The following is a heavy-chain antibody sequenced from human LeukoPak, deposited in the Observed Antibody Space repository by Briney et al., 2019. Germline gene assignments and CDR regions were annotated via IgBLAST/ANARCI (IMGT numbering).Heavy chain of an antibody. D-gene: IGHD5-24*01. CDR3: ARPPGRDGYNRYDY. J-gene: IGHJ4*02. CDR1: GYTFTDYY. V-gene: IGHV1-2*02. CDR2: INPNSGGT. Sequence: GASVKVSCKASGYTFTDYYLHWVRQAPGQGLQWMGWINPNSGGTIFAQKFQGRVTMTRDTSISTAYMELSSLRFDDTAVYYCARPPGRDGYNRYDYWGQGTLVTVSS.